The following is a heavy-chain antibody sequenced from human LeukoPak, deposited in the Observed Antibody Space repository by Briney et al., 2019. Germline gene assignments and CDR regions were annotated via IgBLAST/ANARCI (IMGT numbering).Heavy chain of an antibody. D-gene: IGHD6-19*01. V-gene: IGHV3-33*01. CDR3: ARDEGGWYPLYYFDY. CDR2: IWYDGSNK. J-gene: IGHJ4*02. Sequence: GGSLRLSCAASGFTFSSYGMHWVRQAPGKGLEWVAVIWYDGSNKYYADSVKGRFTISRYNSKNTLYLQMNSLRAEDTAVYYCARDEGGWYPLYYFDYWGQGTLVTVSS. CDR1: GFTFSSYG.